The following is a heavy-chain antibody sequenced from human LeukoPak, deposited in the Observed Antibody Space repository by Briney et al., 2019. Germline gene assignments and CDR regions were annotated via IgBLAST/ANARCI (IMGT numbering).Heavy chain of an antibody. V-gene: IGHV3-73*01. Sequence: GGSLRLSCAASGFTFSGSTMHWVRQASGKGLEWVGRIRSKANSYATTYAASVKGRFTISRDDSKNTAYLQMDSPKTEDTAVYYCLEGAPNPTDYWGQGTLVTVSS. CDR3: LEGAPNPTDY. J-gene: IGHJ4*02. CDR2: IRSKANSYAT. D-gene: IGHD1-1*01. CDR1: GFTFSGST.